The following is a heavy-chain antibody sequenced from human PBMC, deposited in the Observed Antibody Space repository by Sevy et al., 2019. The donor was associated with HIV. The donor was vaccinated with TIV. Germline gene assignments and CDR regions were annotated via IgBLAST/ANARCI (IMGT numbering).Heavy chain of an antibody. Sequence: GGSLRLSCAASGFTFSSYSMNWVRQAPGKGLEWVSSISGISNYIYYSDSVKGRFTISRDNAKSSLYLQMNSLRAEDTAVYDCARTGCSITSCLTADAFDIWGQGTLVTVSS. V-gene: IGHV3-21*06. CDR2: ISGISNYI. J-gene: IGHJ3*02. D-gene: IGHD2-2*01. CDR1: GFTFSSYS. CDR3: ARTGCSITSCLTADAFDI.